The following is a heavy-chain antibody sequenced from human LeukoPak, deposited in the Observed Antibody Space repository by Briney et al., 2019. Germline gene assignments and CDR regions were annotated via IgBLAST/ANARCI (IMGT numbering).Heavy chain of an antibody. V-gene: IGHV4-59*12. CDR1: GGSISSYY. CDR2: IYYSGST. CDR3: ARVTHGDFDY. D-gene: IGHD4-17*01. Sequence: SETLSLTCTVSGGSISSYYWSWIRQPPGKGLEWIGYIYYSGSTNYNPSLKSRVTISVDTSKNQFSLKLSSVTAADTAVYYCARVTHGDFDYWGQGTLVTVSS. J-gene: IGHJ4*02.